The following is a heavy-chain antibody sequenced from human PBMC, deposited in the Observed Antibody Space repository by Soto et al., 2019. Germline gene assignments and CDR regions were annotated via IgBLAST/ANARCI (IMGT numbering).Heavy chain of an antibody. D-gene: IGHD3-9*01. CDR2: ISITSTTI. J-gene: IGHJ4*02. CDR3: ARGGAMTGVFDY. V-gene: IGHV3-48*01. Sequence: GVSLRLSCEASGFTFNTFGMNWVRQAPGKGLEWISYISITSTTIHYADSVKGRFAISRDNAKNSLYLQMDSLRVEDTAVYYCARGGAMTGVFDYWGPGTLVTVSS. CDR1: GFTFNTFG.